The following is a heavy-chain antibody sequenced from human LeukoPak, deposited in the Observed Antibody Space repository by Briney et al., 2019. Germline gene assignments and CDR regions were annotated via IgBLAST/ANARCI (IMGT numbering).Heavy chain of an antibody. Sequence: GGSLRLSCVASGFTFSNAWMNWVRQAPGKGLEWVGRIKSKTDGGTTDYAAPVKGRFTISRDDSKNTLYLQMNSLKTEDTAVYYCTTVSRLVRYYFDYWGQGTLVTVSS. CDR1: GFTFSNAW. D-gene: IGHD6-19*01. CDR2: IKSKTDGGTT. CDR3: TTVSRLVRYYFDY. V-gene: IGHV3-15*07. J-gene: IGHJ4*02.